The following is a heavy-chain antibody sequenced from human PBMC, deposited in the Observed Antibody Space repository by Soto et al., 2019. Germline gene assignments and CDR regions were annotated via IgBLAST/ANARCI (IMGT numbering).Heavy chain of an antibody. CDR3: ARDPVRVFWSGYPTYYATDV. J-gene: IGHJ6*02. CDR2: IYYSGST. CDR1: GGSISSYY. Sequence: PSETLSLTCTVSGGSISSYYWSWIRQPPGKGLELIGYIYYSGSTNYNPSLKSRVTISVDTSKNQFSLKLSSVTAADTAVYYCARDPVRVFWSGYPTYYATDVWGQGATVTVSS. V-gene: IGHV4-59*01. D-gene: IGHD3-3*01.